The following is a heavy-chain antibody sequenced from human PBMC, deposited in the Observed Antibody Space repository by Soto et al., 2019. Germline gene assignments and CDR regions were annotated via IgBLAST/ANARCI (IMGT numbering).Heavy chain of an antibody. V-gene: IGHV1-3*01. CDR3: ASGPSYYDFWSGYSNLDY. CDR1: GYTFTSYA. Sequence: ASVKVSCKASGYTFTSYAMHWVRQAPGQRLEWMGWINAGNGNTKYSQKFQGRVTITRDTSAGTAYMELSSLRSEDTAVYYCASGPSYYDFWSGYSNLDYWGQGTLVTVSS. J-gene: IGHJ4*02. D-gene: IGHD3-3*01. CDR2: INAGNGNT.